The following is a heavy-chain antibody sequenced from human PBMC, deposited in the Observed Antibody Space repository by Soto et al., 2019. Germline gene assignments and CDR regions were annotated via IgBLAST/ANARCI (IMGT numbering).Heavy chain of an antibody. Sequence: ASVKVSCKASGYTFTSYAMHWVRQAPGQRLEWMGWINAGNGNTKYSQKFQGRVTITRDTSASTAYMELSSLRSEDTAVYYCARDRDSGNYADYYYMDVWGKGTTVTVSS. CDR2: INAGNGNT. V-gene: IGHV1-3*01. CDR1: GYTFTSYA. CDR3: ARDRDSGNYADYYYMDV. D-gene: IGHD1-7*01. J-gene: IGHJ6*03.